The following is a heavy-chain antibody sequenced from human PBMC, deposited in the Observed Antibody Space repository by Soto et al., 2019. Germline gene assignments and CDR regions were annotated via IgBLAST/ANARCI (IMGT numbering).Heavy chain of an antibody. CDR2: ISDSGGGT. CDR1: GFAFSNYV. J-gene: IGHJ4*02. Sequence: GGSLRLSCAASGFAFSNYVMSWVRQAPGKGLEWVSGISDSGGGTYYANSVKGRFTISRDNSKNTLYLQMNSLRVEDTAVYYCDSGSYYCSYWGQGTPVTVSS. CDR3: DSGSYYCSY. D-gene: IGHD3-10*01. V-gene: IGHV3-23*01.